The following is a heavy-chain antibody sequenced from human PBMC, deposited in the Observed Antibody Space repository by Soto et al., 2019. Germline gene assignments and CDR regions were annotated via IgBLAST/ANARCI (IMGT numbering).Heavy chain of an antibody. V-gene: IGHV1-69*13. D-gene: IGHD6-13*01. CDR3: ARDPAAAASAWFDP. Sequence: SLKVSCKASGGTFSSYAISWVRQAPGQGLEWMGGIIPIFGTANYAQKFQGRVTITADESTSTAYMELSSLRSEDTAVYYCARDPAAAASAWFDPWGQGTLVTVSS. CDR1: GGTFSSYA. J-gene: IGHJ5*02. CDR2: IIPIFGTA.